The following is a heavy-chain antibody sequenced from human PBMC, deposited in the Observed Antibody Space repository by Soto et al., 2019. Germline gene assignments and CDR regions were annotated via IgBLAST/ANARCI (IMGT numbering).Heavy chain of an antibody. J-gene: IGHJ4*02. D-gene: IGHD6-6*01. CDR3: ARQPYRSVAAMV. V-gene: IGHV4-39*01. CDR2: VYDSGTT. CDR1: GASISGSSYY. Sequence: QLQLQESGPGLVEPSETLSLTCTVSGASISGSSYYWGWIRQAPGKGLEWIGNVYDSGTTYYNPSLKTRVPISVDTSNNQFSLKLSSVTAADTAVYYCARQPYRSVAAMVWGQGTQVTVSS.